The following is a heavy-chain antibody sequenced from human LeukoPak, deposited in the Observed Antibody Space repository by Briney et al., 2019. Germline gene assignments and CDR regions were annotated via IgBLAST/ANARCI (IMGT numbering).Heavy chain of an antibody. V-gene: IGHV4-31*03. CDR2: IFHSGNT. D-gene: IGHD1-1*01. J-gene: IGHJ5*02. Sequence: SETLSLTCTVSGGSISSGGYYWSWIRQHPVKGLEWIGYIFHSGNTFYTPSLKSRLTLSVDTSKNQFSLKLNSVTAADTAIYYCVRHLGANTWMGNWFDPWGQGTLVTVSS. CDR1: GGSISSGGYY. CDR3: VRHLGANTWMGNWFDP.